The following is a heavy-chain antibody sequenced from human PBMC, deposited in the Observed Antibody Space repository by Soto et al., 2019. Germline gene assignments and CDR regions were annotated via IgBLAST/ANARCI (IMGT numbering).Heavy chain of an antibody. V-gene: IGHV6-1*01. D-gene: IGHD6-13*01. J-gene: IGHJ4*02. CDR1: GDSVSSNDAT. Sequence: SQTLSLTCVISGDSVSSNDATWDWIRQPPSRGLEWLGRTYYRSKWYNDYAVSVKSRITINPDTSKNQISLQLNSVTPEDTAVYYCVRLIGNSWLDYWGQGTLVTVSS. CDR2: TYYRSKWYN. CDR3: VRLIGNSWLDY.